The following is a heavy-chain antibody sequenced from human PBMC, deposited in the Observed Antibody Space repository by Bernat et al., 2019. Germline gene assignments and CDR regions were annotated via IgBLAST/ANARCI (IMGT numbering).Heavy chain of an antibody. CDR3: AKGADFGDYDGYDAFDI. D-gene: IGHD4-17*01. CDR2: ISYDRSIR. Sequence: QVQLVESGGGVVQPGRSLRLSCAASGFTFTSYAMHWVRQAPGKGLEWVAVISYDRSIRYYADSVKGRFTISRDNSKNTLFLQMNSLRVEDTAMYYCAKGADFGDYDGYDAFDIWGQGTMVTVSS. V-gene: IGHV3-30*18. J-gene: IGHJ3*02. CDR1: GFTFTSYA.